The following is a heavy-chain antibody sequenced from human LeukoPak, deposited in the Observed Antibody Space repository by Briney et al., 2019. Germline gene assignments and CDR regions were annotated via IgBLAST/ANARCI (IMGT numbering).Heavy chain of an antibody. V-gene: IGHV4-59*01. CDR2: IYYSGST. CDR1: GGSISTYY. CDR3: ARDSRSFDY. Sequence: PSETLSLTCTVSGGSISTYYWSWIRQPPGKGLEWIGYIYYSGSTNYNPSLKSRVTISVDTSKNQFSLKLSSVATADTAIYYCARDSRSFDYWGQGTLVTVSS. J-gene: IGHJ4*02.